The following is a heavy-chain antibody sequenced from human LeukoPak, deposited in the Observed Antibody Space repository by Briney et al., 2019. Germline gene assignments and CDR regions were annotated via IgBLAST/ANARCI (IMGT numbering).Heavy chain of an antibody. CDR3: ARTYSSSAYMDV. CDR2: ISGSGGYT. J-gene: IGHJ6*03. CDR1: GFTFSSYG. V-gene: IGHV3-23*01. D-gene: IGHD6-13*01. Sequence: SGGSLRLSCAASGFTFSSYGMSWVRQAPGKGLGWVSTISGSGGYTYYADSVKGRFTISRDNAKNSLYLQMNSLRAEDTAVYYCARTYSSSAYMDVWGKGTTVTISS.